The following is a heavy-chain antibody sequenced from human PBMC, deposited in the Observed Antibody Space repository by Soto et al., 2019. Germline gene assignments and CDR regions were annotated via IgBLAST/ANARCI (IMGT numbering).Heavy chain of an antibody. CDR3: ARVGYDFWSGYYSLFDY. CDR2: IYYSGST. J-gene: IGHJ4*02. V-gene: IGHV4-30-4*01. CDR1: GGSISSGDYY. D-gene: IGHD3-3*01. Sequence: PSETLSLTCTVSGGSISSGDYYWSWIRQPPGKGLEWIGYIYYSGSTYYNPSLKSRVTISVDTSKNQFSLKLSSVTAADTAVYYCARVGYDFWSGYYSLFDYWGQGTLVTVSS.